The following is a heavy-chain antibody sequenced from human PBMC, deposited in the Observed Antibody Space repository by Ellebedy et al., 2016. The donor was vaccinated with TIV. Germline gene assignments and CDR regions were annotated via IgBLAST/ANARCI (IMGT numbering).Heavy chain of an antibody. Sequence: GESLKISCAVSGFTITHYGMHWVRQAPGKGLEWVAVISYDGNHKYYADSVKGRLTISRDDSKNTLYLQMNNLRLEDTAVYFCARASSGSSYWGYDYWGQGTLVTVSS. J-gene: IGHJ4*02. CDR1: GFTITHYG. V-gene: IGHV3-30*03. CDR3: ARASSGSSYWGYDY. D-gene: IGHD3-22*01. CDR2: ISYDGNHK.